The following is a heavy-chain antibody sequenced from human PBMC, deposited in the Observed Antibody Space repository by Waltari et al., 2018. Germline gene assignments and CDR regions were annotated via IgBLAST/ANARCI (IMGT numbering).Heavy chain of an antibody. CDR1: GLTYGSYS. CDR3: ATAGSVYNWNDWVIMGAFGI. D-gene: IGHD1-1*01. CDR2: ISSSSSTI. J-gene: IGHJ3*02. Sequence: EVQLVESGGGSVQPGGVLSPSCAGSGLTYGSYSMNRVRQAPGAGLEWGSYISSSSSTISGADSVKGRFTVSRYKAKNSLYLQMKRVRAEDAAVYYCATAGSVYNWNDWVIMGAFGIWGRGTMVTVSS. V-gene: IGHV3-48*01.